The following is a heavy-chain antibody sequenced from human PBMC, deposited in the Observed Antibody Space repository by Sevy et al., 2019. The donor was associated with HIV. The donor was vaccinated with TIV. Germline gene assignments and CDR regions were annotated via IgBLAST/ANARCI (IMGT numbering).Heavy chain of an antibody. CDR3: ARAGSGWYDHYFDP. V-gene: IGHV1-8*01. Sequence: ASVKVSCKASGYTFTSYDINWVRQATGQGLEWMGWMNPNRGNTGYAQKFQGRVTMTRNTSISTAYMELRSLGSEDTAMYYCARAGSGWYDHYFDPWGQGTRVTVSS. J-gene: IGHJ4*02. D-gene: IGHD6-19*01. CDR2: MNPNRGNT. CDR1: GYTFTSYD.